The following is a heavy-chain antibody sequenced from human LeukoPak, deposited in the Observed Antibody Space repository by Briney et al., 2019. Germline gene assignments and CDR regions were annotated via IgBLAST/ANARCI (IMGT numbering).Heavy chain of an antibody. D-gene: IGHD1/OR15-1a*01. CDR3: ARLREHPDY. CDR2: IAPSDSYT. J-gene: IGHJ4*02. Sequence: GESLKISCKGSGYRFTSYWISWVRPIPGKGLEWMGRIAPSDSYTNYSPSFQGHVTISADKSISTAYLQWSSLKASDTAMYYCARLREHPDYWGQGTLVTVSS. CDR1: GYRFTSYW. V-gene: IGHV5-10-1*01.